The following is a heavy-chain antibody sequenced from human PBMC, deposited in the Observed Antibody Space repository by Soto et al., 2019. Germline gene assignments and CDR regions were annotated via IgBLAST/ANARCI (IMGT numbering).Heavy chain of an antibody. CDR1: GYTFTSYG. V-gene: IGHV1-18*01. D-gene: IGHD2-15*01. Sequence: ASVKVSCKASGYTFTSYGISWVRQAPGQGLEWLGWISAYNCNTNYAQKLQGRVTMTTDTSTSTAYMELRSLRSDDTAVYYCARDISGGSWRYYYGMDVWGQGTTVTSP. CDR2: ISAYNCNT. J-gene: IGHJ6*02. CDR3: ARDISGGSWRYYYGMDV.